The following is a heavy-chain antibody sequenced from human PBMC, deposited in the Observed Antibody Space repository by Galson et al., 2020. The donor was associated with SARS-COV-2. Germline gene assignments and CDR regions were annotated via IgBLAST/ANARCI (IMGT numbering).Heavy chain of an antibody. CDR3: ARGVYSRSSWELIHYGMDV. CDR2: ISYRGRT. D-gene: IGHD6-6*01. Sequence: SETLSLTCTVSGGSVSSGSYYWSWIRQPPGKGLEWIGYISYRGRTNYNPSLKSRVTISVDTSKNQFSLKLSSVTAADTAVYYCARGVYSRSSWELIHYGMDVWGQGTTVTVSS. J-gene: IGHJ6*02. CDR1: GGSVSSGSYY. V-gene: IGHV4-61*01.